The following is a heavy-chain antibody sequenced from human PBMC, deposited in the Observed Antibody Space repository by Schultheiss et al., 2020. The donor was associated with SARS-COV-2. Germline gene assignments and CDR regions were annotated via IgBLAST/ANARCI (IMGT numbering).Heavy chain of an antibody. V-gene: IGHV4-59*01. Sequence: SETLSLTCTVSGGSISSYYWSWIRQPPGKGLEWIGFIHYSGSTNYNPSLKSRVTISVDTSKNQFSMKLSSVTAADTAVYYCARSGYRFGSFDYWGQGTLVTVSS. D-gene: IGHD5-18*01. CDR1: GGSISSYY. J-gene: IGHJ4*02. CDR2: IHYSGST. CDR3: ARSGYRFGSFDY.